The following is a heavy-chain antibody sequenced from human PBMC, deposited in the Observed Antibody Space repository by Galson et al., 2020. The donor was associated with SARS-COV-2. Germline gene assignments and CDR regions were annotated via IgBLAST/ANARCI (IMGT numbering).Heavy chain of an antibody. J-gene: IGHJ4*02. CDR3: ARDFSATIPTRLGGY. D-gene: IGHD6-6*01. V-gene: IGHV1-18*01. Sequence: ASVKVSCKASGYTFTNFGLNWVRQAPGQGLEWMGWISPYNGNTNYAQKFQGRVTMTTDTSTNTAYMELTSLRFDDTATYYCARDFSATIPTRLGGYWGQGTLVTVPS. CDR1: GYTFTNFG. CDR2: ISPYNGNT.